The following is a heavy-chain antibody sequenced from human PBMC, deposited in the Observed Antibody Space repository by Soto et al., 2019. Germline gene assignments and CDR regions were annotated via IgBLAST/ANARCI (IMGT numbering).Heavy chain of an antibody. V-gene: IGHV4-34*01. J-gene: IGHJ5*02. CDR3: AREGYCSSTSCSRASYNWFDP. CDR2: INHSGST. CDR1: GGSFSGYY. D-gene: IGHD2-2*01. Sequence: SETLSLTCAVYGGSFSGYYWSWIRQPPGKGLEWIGEINHSGSTNYNPSLKSRVTISVDTSKNQFSLKLSSVTAADTAVYYCAREGYCSSTSCSRASYNWFDPWGQGTLVTVSS.